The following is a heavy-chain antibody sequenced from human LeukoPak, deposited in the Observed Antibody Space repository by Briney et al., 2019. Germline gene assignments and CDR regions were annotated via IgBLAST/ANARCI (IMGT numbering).Heavy chain of an antibody. CDR3: ARGGVAAKYYFDF. Sequence: SETLSLTCTVSGGSISPLYWGWIRQAPGRGLEFIGYIYYSGSTNFNPSLKSRVTLSVDTSKSQISLKLTSVTAADTAVYYCARGGVAAKYYFDFWGQGTLVTVSS. D-gene: IGHD3-10*01. V-gene: IGHV4-59*11. J-gene: IGHJ4*02. CDR2: IYYSGST. CDR1: GGSISPLY.